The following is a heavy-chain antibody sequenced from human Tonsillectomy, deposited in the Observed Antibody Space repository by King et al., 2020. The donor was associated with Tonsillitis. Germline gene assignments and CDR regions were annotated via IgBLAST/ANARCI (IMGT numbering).Heavy chain of an antibody. D-gene: IGHD4-17*01. CDR3: ARRDGALDYYYYGMDV. J-gene: IGHJ6*02. Sequence: VQLVESGGGVVQPGRSLRLSCAASGFTFSSYSMHWVRQAPGKGLEWVAGISFDGRNKDYAASVKGRFTISRDNSKNTLSLPMNSLRTEDTAVYFCARRDGALDYYYYGMDVWGQGTTVTVSS. CDR2: ISFDGRNK. V-gene: IGHV3-30*04. CDR1: GFTFSSYS.